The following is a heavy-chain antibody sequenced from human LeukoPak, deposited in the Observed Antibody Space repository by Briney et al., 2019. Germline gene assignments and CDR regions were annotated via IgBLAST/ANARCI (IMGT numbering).Heavy chain of an antibody. CDR1: GFTFDDYG. CDR3: ARVVSLYGDYPIDY. J-gene: IGHJ4*02. V-gene: IGHV3-20*04. CDR2: INWNGGST. Sequence: GGSLRLSCAASGFTFDDYGMSWVRQAPGKGLEWVSGINWNGGSTGYADSVKGRFTISRDNAKNSLYLQMNSLRAEDTAVYYCARVVSLYGDYPIDYWGQGTLVTVSS. D-gene: IGHD4-17*01.